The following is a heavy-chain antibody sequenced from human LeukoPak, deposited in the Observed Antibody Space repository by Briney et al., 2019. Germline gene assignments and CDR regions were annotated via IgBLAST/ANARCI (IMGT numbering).Heavy chain of an antibody. D-gene: IGHD2-2*01. CDR2: INHNGDT. J-gene: IGHJ3*02. CDR1: GGSFSGYY. V-gene: IGHV4-34*01. CDR3: TRPPYCSSTSCYRAFDI. Sequence: SETLSLTCAVYGGSFSGYYWSWIRQPPGKGLEWIGEINHNGDTKYNPSLKSRVTISVDTSKNQFSLKLTSVSAADTAIYYCTRPPYCSSTSCYRAFDIWSRGTMVFVSS.